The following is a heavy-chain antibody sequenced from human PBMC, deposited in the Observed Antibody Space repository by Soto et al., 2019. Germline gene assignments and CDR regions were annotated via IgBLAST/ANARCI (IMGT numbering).Heavy chain of an antibody. CDR3: ARGNVLRYFDWFAGWFDP. D-gene: IGHD3-9*01. CDR1: GGTFSSYA. CDR2: IIPIFGTA. V-gene: IGHV1-69*01. J-gene: IGHJ5*02. Sequence: QVQLVQSGAEVKKPGSSVKVSCKASGGTFSSYAISWVRQAPGQGLEWMGGIIPIFGTANYAQKFQGRVTITADESTSTAYMELSSLRSEDTAVYYCARGNVLRYFDWFAGWFDPWGQGTLVTVSS.